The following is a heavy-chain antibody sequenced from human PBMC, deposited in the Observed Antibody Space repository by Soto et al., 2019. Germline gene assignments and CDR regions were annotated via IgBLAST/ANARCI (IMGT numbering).Heavy chain of an antibody. CDR1: GGSISSGGYS. V-gene: IGHV4-30-2*01. Sequence: PSETLSLTCAVSGGSISSGGYSWSWIRQPPGKGLEWIGYIYHSGSTYYNPSLKSRVTISVDRSKNQFSLKLSSVTAADTAVYYRASTYCGGDCYSVWFDPWGQGTLVTVSS. CDR3: ASTYCGGDCYSVWFDP. J-gene: IGHJ5*02. D-gene: IGHD2-21*02. CDR2: IYHSGST.